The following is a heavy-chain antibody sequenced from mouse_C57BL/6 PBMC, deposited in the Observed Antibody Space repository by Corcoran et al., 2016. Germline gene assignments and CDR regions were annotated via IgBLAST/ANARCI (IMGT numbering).Heavy chain of an antibody. Sequence: QIQLQPSGPELVKPGASVKISCKASGYTFTDYYINWVKQRPGQGLEWIGWIYPGSGNTKYNEKFKGKATLTVDTSSSTAYMQLSSLTSEDSAVYFCARWDLVLRGADAMDYWGQGTSVTVSS. CDR3: ARWDLVLRGADAMDY. V-gene: IGHV1-84*01. CDR2: IYPGSGNT. J-gene: IGHJ4*01. CDR1: GYTFTDYY. D-gene: IGHD1-1*01.